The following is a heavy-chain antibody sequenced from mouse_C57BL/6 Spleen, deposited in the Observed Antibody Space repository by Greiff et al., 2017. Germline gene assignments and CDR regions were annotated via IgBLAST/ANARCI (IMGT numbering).Heavy chain of an antibody. Sequence: QVQLQQPGAELVMPGASVKLSCKASGYTFTSYWMHWVKQRPGQGLEWIGEIDPSDSYTNYNQKFKGKSTLTVDKSSSTAYMQLSSLTSEDSAVYYCARGDYGSSYRAMDYWGQGTSVTVSS. CDR3: ARGDYGSSYRAMDY. CDR2: IDPSDSYT. D-gene: IGHD1-1*01. V-gene: IGHV1-69*01. J-gene: IGHJ4*01. CDR1: GYTFTSYW.